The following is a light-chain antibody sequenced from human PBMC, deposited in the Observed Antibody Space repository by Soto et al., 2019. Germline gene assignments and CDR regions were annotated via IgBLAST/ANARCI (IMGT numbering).Light chain of an antibody. CDR2: HND. J-gene: IGLJ3*02. Sequence: QSVLTQPPSASGTAGQVVTISCSGGDSNIGSNSVYWYQHLPRMAPKLLIYHNDRRPSGVPDRFSGSKSGTSASLAISGLQSADEADYYCAVWDDSLHGPVFGGGTKLTVL. CDR3: AVWDDSLHGPV. CDR1: DSNIGSNS. V-gene: IGLV1-44*01.